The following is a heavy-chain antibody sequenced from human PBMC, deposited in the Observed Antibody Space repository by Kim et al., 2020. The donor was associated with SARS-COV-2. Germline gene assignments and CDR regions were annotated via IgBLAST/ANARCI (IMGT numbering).Heavy chain of an antibody. CDR3: ARGRGSSWKYYFDY. V-gene: IGHV4-34*01. Sequence: NPSLKSRVTISVDTSKNQFSLKLSSVTAADTAVYYCARGRGSSWKYYFDYWGQGTLVTVSS. D-gene: IGHD6-13*01. J-gene: IGHJ4*02.